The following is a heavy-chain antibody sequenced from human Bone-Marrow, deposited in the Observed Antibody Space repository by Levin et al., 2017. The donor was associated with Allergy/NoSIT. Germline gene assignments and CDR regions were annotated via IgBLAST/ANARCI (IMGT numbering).Heavy chain of an antibody. J-gene: IGHJ4*02. CDR2: IRSKAYGGTT. D-gene: IGHD3-3*01. V-gene: IGHV3-49*04. Sequence: PGGSLRLSCRTAGFTFSDYSLSWVRQAPGMGLEWVGFIRSKAYGGTTEYAASVNGRFNISRDDSKSVAYLEMNSLKTEDTALYYCTRSYPSITIFAVIPGPFDYWGQGTPVTVSP. CDR1: GFTFSDYS. CDR3: TRSYPSITIFAVIPGPFDY.